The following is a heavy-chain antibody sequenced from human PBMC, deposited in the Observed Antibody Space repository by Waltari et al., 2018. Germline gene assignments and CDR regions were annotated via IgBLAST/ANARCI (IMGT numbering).Heavy chain of an antibody. D-gene: IGHD6-19*01. CDR3: AKQSPSYTRGWYPLES. CDR2: IYSGGNT. CDR1: GFTVRTNF. J-gene: IGHJ4*02. V-gene: IGHV3-53*01. Sequence: EVQLVESGGNLIQPGGSLRLSCAASGFTVRTNFISWVRQAPGKGVGWVSMIYSGGNTYYAGSVKGRFTISRDNYKNMVYLEMNSLRAEDTAVYYCAKQSPSYTRGWYPLESWGPGTLVTVSP.